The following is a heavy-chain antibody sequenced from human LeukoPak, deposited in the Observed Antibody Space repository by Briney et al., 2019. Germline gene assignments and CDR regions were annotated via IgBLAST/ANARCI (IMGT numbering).Heavy chain of an antibody. D-gene: IGHD5-18*01. V-gene: IGHV4-61*01. J-gene: IGHJ4*02. CDR1: GGSISSSSYY. Sequence: SETLSLTCTVSGGSISSSSYYWSWIRQPPGKGLEWIGYIYYSGSTNYNPSLKSRVTISVDTSKNQFSLKLSSVTAADTAVYYCARGYSLDYWGQGTLVTVSS. CDR3: ARGYSLDY. CDR2: IYYSGST.